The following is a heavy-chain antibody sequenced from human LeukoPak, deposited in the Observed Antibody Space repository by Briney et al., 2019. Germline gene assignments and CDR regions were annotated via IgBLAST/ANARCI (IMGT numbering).Heavy chain of an antibody. CDR3: ARYYYGSGSYYRGYYYYMDV. Sequence: ASVKVSCKAFGYTFTSNYMHWVRQAPGQGPEWMGVISPSGGSTTYAQKFQGRVTLTRDMSTSTDYLELSSLRSEDTAVYYCARYYYGSGSYYRGYYYYMDVWGKRTTVTISS. CDR1: GYTFTSNY. V-gene: IGHV1-46*01. J-gene: IGHJ6*03. CDR2: ISPSGGST. D-gene: IGHD3-10*01.